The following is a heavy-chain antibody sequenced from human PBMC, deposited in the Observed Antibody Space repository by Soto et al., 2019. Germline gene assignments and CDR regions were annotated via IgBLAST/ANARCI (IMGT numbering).Heavy chain of an antibody. D-gene: IGHD2-15*01. J-gene: IGHJ6*02. Sequence: GVSLRLSCAASGFTFSSYWMSWVRQAPGKGLEWVANIKQDGSEKYYVDSVKGRFTISRDNAKNSLYLQMNSLRAEDTAVYYCARVMGCSGGSCYHYYYGMDVWGQGTTVTVSS. CDR2: IKQDGSEK. CDR1: GFTFSSYW. V-gene: IGHV3-7*01. CDR3: ARVMGCSGGSCYHYYYGMDV.